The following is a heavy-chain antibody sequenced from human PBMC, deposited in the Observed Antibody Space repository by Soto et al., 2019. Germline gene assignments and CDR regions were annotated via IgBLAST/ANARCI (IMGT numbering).Heavy chain of an antibody. CDR1: GFTFSSYA. V-gene: IGHV3-23*01. CDR2: ISASGVST. Sequence: EVQLLEFGGGLVQPGGSLRLSCSASGFTFSSYAMGWVRQAPGKGLEWVSTISASGVSTYHADSVQGRFTISRDNSKNTLYLQMNSLRAEDTAVYYCAKTGITMKTYYFDYWGQGTLVTVSS. CDR3: AKTGITMKTYYFDY. J-gene: IGHJ4*02. D-gene: IGHD3-22*01.